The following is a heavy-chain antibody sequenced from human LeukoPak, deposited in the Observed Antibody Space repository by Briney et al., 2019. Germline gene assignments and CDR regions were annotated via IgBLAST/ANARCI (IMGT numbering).Heavy chain of an antibody. CDR2: IYYSGST. D-gene: IGHD6-19*01. V-gene: IGHV4-59*01. Sequence: SETLSLTCTVSGGSISSYYWSWIRQPPGKGLEWIGYIYYSGSTNYNPSLKSRVAISVDTSKNQFSLKLSSVTAADTAVYYCARAVAGPYYYYYYGMDVWGQGTTVTVSS. J-gene: IGHJ6*02. CDR1: GGSISSYY. CDR3: ARAVAGPYYYYYYGMDV.